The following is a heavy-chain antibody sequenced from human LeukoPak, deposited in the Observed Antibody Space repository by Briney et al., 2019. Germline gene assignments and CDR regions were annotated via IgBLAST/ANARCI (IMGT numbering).Heavy chain of an antibody. V-gene: IGHV3-23*01. CDR2: ISHSGATT. Sequence: GGSLRLSCVASGFTFSSYAMSWVRQAPGKGLEWVSTISHSGATTYYADSVKGRFTISRDSSKNTLYLQMNSLRAEDTAVYYCAREGYYYYMDVWGKGTTVTISS. CDR3: AREGYYYYMDV. CDR1: GFTFSSYA. J-gene: IGHJ6*03.